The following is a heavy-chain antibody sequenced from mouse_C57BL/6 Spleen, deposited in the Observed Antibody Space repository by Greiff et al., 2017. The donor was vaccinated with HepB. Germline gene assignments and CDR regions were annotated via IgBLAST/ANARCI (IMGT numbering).Heavy chain of an antibody. V-gene: IGHV10-1*01. CDR3: VRRKGLYDYAFAY. CDR1: GFSFNTYA. Sequence: EVQVVESGGGLVQPKGSLKLSCAASGFSFNTYAMNWVRQAPGKGLEWVARIRSKSNNYATYYADSVKDRFTISRDDSESMLYLQMNNLKTEDTAMYYCVRRKGLYDYAFAYWGQGTLVTVSA. D-gene: IGHD2-4*01. J-gene: IGHJ3*01. CDR2: IRSKSNNYAT.